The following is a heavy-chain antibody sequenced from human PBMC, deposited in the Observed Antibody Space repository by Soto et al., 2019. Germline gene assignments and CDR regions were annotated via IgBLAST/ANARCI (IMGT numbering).Heavy chain of an antibody. V-gene: IGHV1-69*12. J-gene: IGHJ6*02. CDR3: ARVEAVAGLYNYHGLDV. CDR1: GGTFSNYA. D-gene: IGHD6-19*01. Sequence: QVQLVQSGAEVKKPGSSVKVSCKVSGGTFSNYAIDWVRLAPGHGLEWMGGIVPIFGTTYYTQKFQGRATIIADDSTTTAYLEMSSLRPEATAIYYCARVEAVAGLYNYHGLDVWGQGTAVTVSS. CDR2: IVPIFGTT.